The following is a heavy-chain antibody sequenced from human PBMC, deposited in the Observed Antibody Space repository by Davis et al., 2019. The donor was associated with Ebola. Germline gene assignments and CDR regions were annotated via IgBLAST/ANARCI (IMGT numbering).Heavy chain of an antibody. J-gene: IGHJ4*02. D-gene: IGHD1-26*01. CDR2: ISGSGGTI. V-gene: IGHV3-23*01. Sequence: PGGSLRLSCAASGFTFSNYAMSWVRQAPGKGLEWVSAISGSGGTIYYADSVKGRFTISRDNSRNTLYLQMNSLRAEDTAVYYCARGFIVGANTADYWGQGTLVTVSS. CDR1: GFTFSNYA. CDR3: ARGFIVGANTADY.